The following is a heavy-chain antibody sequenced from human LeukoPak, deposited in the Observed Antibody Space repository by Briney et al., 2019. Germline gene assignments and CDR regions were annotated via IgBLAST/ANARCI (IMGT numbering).Heavy chain of an antibody. J-gene: IGHJ4*02. Sequence: GASVKVSCKASGYTFTSYGISWVRQAPGQGLEWMGWISAYNGNTNYAQKLQGRVTMTTDTSTSTAYMELRSLRSDDTAVYYCARDLLRGTYYYGSGSYYSFDYWGQGTLVTVSS. CDR1: GYTFTSYG. D-gene: IGHD3-10*01. CDR2: ISAYNGNT. V-gene: IGHV1-18*04. CDR3: ARDLLRGTYYYGSGSYYSFDY.